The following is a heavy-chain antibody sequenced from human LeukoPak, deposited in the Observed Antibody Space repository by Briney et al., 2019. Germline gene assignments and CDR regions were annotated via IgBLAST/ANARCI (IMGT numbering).Heavy chain of an antibody. V-gene: IGHV1-2*06. CDR3: ASEKVYCGGDCYPTPFDY. J-gene: IGHJ4*02. CDR2: INPNSGGT. Sequence: ASVKVSCKASGYTFTGYYVHWVRQGPGQGLEWMGRINPNSGGTNYAQKFQGRVTMTRDTSISTAYMELSRLRSDDTAVYYCASEKVYCGGDCYPTPFDYWGQGTLVTVSS. D-gene: IGHD2-21*02. CDR1: GYTFTGYY.